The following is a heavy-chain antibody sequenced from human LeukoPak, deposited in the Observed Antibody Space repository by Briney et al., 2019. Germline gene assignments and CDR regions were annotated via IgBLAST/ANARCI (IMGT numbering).Heavy chain of an antibody. CDR3: AKDRRRRGYSYGYVAFDI. CDR2: ISGSGGST. J-gene: IGHJ3*02. Sequence: GGSLRLSCAASGFTFSSYAMSWVRQAPGKGLEWVSAISGSGGSTYYADSVKGRFTISRDNSKNTLYLQMNSLRAEDTAVYYCAKDRRRRGYSYGYVAFDIWGQGTMVTVSS. CDR1: GFTFSSYA. D-gene: IGHD5-18*01. V-gene: IGHV3-23*01.